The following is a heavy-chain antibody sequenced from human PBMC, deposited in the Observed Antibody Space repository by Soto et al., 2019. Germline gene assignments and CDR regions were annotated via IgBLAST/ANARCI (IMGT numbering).Heavy chain of an antibody. CDR2: LSGGGGSK. D-gene: IGHD4-17*01. CDR3: AKTHRATTVVTRSWYFDL. J-gene: IGHJ2*01. CDR1: VFTFVAFA. V-gene: IGHV3-23*01. Sequence: GWSLRLCCASSVFTFVAFAMAWIRHLPGNCLDWLSSLSGGGGSKHYNNSVRGRFTISRDNSNSSLFLQMNNLRAEDTDVYFCAKTHRATTVVTRSWYFDLWGRGTLVTVSS.